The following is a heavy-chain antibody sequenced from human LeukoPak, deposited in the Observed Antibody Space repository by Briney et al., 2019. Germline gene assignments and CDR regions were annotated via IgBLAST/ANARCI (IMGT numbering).Heavy chain of an antibody. D-gene: IGHD1-14*01. CDR3: ARANPSYPYDY. CDR1: GGSISSSSSSSYY. Sequence: SETLSLTCTVSGGSISSSSSSSYYWGWIRQPPGKGLEWVGGIHYSGSTYYNPSLKSRVTISVDTSKNQFSLKLNSVTAADTAMYYCARANPSYPYDYWGQGTLVTVSS. V-gene: IGHV4-39*07. J-gene: IGHJ4*02. CDR2: IHYSGST.